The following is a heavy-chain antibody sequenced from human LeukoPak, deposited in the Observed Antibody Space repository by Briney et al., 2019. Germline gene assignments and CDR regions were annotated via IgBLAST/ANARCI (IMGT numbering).Heavy chain of an antibody. D-gene: IGHD2-21*02. Sequence: SDTLSLTCAVYGGSFSGYYWSWIRQPPGKGLEWIGEINHSGSTNYNPSLKSRVTISVDTSKNQFSLKLSSVTAADTAVYYCARWVTGLDYWGQGTLVTVSS. CDR3: ARWVTGLDY. CDR2: INHSGST. V-gene: IGHV4-34*01. CDR1: GGSFSGYY. J-gene: IGHJ4*02.